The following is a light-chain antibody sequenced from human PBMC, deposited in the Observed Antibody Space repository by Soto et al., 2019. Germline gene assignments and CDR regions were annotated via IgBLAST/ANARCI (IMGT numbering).Light chain of an antibody. J-gene: IGLJ2*01. CDR3: QSYDGNNVL. V-gene: IGLV6-57*04. Sequence: NFMLTQPHSVSESPGKTVTISCTRSGGSIASNHVQWYQQRPGSAPTTVIYKDNQRPSGVPDRFSRSIDSSSNSASLTISGLKTEDEADYYCQSYDGNNVLFGGRTKLTVL. CDR2: KDN. CDR1: GGSIASNH.